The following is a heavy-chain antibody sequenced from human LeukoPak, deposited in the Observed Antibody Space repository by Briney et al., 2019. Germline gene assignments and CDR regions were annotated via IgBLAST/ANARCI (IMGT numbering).Heavy chain of an antibody. CDR2: ISAYNGNT. V-gene: IGHV1-18*01. D-gene: IGHD3-3*01. CDR3: ARDGFPGRPSHYDFWSGYYTAIDY. Sequence: ASVKVSCKASGYTFTSYGISWVRQAPGQGLEWMGWISAYNGNTNYAQKLQGRVTMTTDTSTSTAYMELRSLRSDDTAVYYCARDGFPGRPSHYDFWSGYYTAIDYWGQGTLVTVSS. J-gene: IGHJ4*02. CDR1: GYTFTSYG.